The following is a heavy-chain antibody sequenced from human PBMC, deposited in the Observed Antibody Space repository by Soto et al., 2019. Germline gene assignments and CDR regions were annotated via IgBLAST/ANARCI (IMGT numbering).Heavy chain of an antibody. D-gene: IGHD6-6*01. Sequence: ASVKVSCKASGGTFSSYAISWVRQAPGQGLEWMGGIIPIFGTANYAQKFQGRVTITADESTSTAYMELSSLRSEDTAVYYSGSARSSSDNLFDHWGQGTLVTVSS. J-gene: IGHJ5*02. V-gene: IGHV1-69*13. CDR3: GSARSSSDNLFDH. CDR1: GGTFSSYA. CDR2: IIPIFGTA.